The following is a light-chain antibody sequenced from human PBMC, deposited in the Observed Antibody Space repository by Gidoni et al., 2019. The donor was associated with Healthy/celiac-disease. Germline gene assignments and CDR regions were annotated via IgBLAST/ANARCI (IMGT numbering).Light chain of an antibody. Sequence: AIQLTQSPSSLSASVGDRVTITCRASQGISSAFSWSQQKPGQAPKLLINDAASWESGVPSRFSSSSSGTDFTLTISSLQPEDFATYYCRQFNSNHITFGQGTQLEIK. CDR3: RQFNSNHIT. J-gene: IGKJ5*01. CDR2: DAA. CDR1: QGISSA. V-gene: IGKV1-13*02.